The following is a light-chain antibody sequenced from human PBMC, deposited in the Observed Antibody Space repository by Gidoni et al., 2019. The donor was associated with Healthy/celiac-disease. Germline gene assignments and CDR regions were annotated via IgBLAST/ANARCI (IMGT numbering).Light chain of an antibody. CDR2: GAS. J-gene: IGKJ2*01. CDR1: QSVSSSY. CDR3: QQYGSSPGGT. Sequence: ETVLTQSPGTLSLSPGERATLSCRASQSVSSSYLAWYQQKPGQAPRLLIYGASSRATGIPDRFSGSGSGTDFTLTISRLEPEDFAVYYCQQYGSSPGGTFGKGTKLEIK. V-gene: IGKV3-20*01.